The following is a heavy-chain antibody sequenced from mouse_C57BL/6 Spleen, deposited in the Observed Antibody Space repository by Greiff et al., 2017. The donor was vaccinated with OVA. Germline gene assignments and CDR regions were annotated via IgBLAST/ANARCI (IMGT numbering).Heavy chain of an antibody. CDR3: ARDPYYYGSSPYFDY. Sequence: EVHLVESGGGLVKPGGSLKLSCAASGFTFSSYAMSWVRQTPEKRLEWVATISDGGSYTYYPDNVKGRFTISRDNAKNNLYLQMSHLKSEDTAMYYCARDPYYYGSSPYFDYWGQGTTLTVSS. D-gene: IGHD1-1*01. CDR2: ISDGGSYT. V-gene: IGHV5-4*01. CDR1: GFTFSSYA. J-gene: IGHJ2*01.